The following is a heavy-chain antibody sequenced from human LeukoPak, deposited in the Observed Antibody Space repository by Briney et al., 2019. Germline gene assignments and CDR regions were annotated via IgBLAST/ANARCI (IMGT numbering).Heavy chain of an antibody. J-gene: IGHJ4*02. D-gene: IGHD5-12*01. V-gene: IGHV3-49*03. CDR2: IRSEAHDTTP. CDR3: SRAAGYDFILEY. Sequence: GGSLRLSCTASGFTFGDYGMSWFRQTPGKGLEWVGFIRSEAHDTTPQYGASVQGRFTISKDDSRRIAFLQMSSLKTEDTAVYYCSRAAGYDFILEYWGQGTLVTVSS. CDR1: GFTFGDYG.